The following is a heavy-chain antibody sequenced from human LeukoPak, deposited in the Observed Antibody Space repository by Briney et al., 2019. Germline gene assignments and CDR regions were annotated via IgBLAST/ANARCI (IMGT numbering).Heavy chain of an antibody. Sequence: PETLSLTCAVSGGSLSGSYCTWVRQSPGEGLEWIGEINHSGRTNYNPSLQSRVTISLDTTRSQFSLILRSVTAADTAVYYCARDPCSSINCPLRFWGQGTLVTVSS. V-gene: IGHV4-34*01. D-gene: IGHD2-2*01. J-gene: IGHJ4*02. CDR1: GGSLSGSY. CDR3: ARDPCSSINCPLRF. CDR2: INHSGRT.